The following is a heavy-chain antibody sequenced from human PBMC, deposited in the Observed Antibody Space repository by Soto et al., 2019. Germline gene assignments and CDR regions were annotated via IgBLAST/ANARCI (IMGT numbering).Heavy chain of an antibody. Sequence: SVKVSCKASGFTFTSSAVQWVRQARGQRLEWIGWIVVGSGNTNYAQKFQERVTITRDMSTSTAYMELSSLRSEDTAVYYCAADPTVWGDPYYFDYWGQGTLVTVSS. CDR1: GFTFTSSA. V-gene: IGHV1-58*01. J-gene: IGHJ4*02. D-gene: IGHD3-16*01. CDR3: AADPTVWGDPYYFDY. CDR2: IVVGSGNT.